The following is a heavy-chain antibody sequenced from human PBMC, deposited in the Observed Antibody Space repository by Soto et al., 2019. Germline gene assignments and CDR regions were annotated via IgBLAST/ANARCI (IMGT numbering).Heavy chain of an antibody. J-gene: IGHJ3*02. Sequence: QIPLKESGPTLVKPTQTLTLTCTFSGFSLSTSGVGVGWIRQPPGKALEWLALIYWDDDKRHSPSLKSRLTIAKDTSKNQLVLTTTNMDPVDTATYYCAHSHMIVVGDDAFDIWGQGTMVTVSS. V-gene: IGHV2-5*02. CDR1: GFSLSTSGVG. D-gene: IGHD3-22*01. CDR2: IYWDDDK. CDR3: AHSHMIVVGDDAFDI.